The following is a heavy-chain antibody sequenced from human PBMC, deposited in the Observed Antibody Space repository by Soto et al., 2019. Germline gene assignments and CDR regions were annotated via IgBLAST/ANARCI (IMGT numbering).Heavy chain of an antibody. CDR2: IYWDDDK. CDR1: GFSLTTSGVG. J-gene: IGHJ4*02. D-gene: IGHD1-1*01. V-gene: IGHV2-5*02. Sequence: QITLKESGPTLVKPTQTLTLACTFSGFSLTTSGVGVGWIRQPPGKALDWLALIYWDDDKRYSPSLKSRLTIXKXXTKNQVVLTMANMDPVDTATYYCAQLFRGPYKFDYWGQGTLVTVSS. CDR3: AQLFRGPYKFDY.